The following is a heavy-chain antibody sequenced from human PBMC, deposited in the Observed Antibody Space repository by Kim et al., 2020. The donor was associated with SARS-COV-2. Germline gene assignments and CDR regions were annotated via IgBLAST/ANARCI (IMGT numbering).Heavy chain of an antibody. V-gene: IGHV4-4*02. Sequence: NYNPSLKSRVTISVDKSKNQFSLKLSSVTAADTAVYYCARLMVRGVRIDYWGQGTLVTVSS. D-gene: IGHD3-10*01. J-gene: IGHJ4*02. CDR3: ARLMVRGVRIDY.